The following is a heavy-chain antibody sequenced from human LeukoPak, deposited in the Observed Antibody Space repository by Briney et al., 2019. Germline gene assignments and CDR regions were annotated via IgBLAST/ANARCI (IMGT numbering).Heavy chain of an antibody. D-gene: IGHD1-1*01. Sequence: PGGSLRLSCAASGFIFSDYYMIWIRQAPGKGLECVSYISGGGSTIYYADSVKGRFTISRDNAKNSLYLQMNSLRAEDTAVYYCARASGYNWNEQFDYWGQGTLVTVSS. CDR3: ARASGYNWNEQFDY. CDR1: GFIFSDYY. CDR2: ISGGGSTI. V-gene: IGHV3-11*01. J-gene: IGHJ4*02.